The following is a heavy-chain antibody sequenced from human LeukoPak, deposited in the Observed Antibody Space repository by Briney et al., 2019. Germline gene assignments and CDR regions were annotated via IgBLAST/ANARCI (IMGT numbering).Heavy chain of an antibody. Sequence: GGSLRLSCAASGFTVSSYSMNWVRQAPGKGLEWVSYISSSSSTIYYADSVKGRFTISRDNAKNSLYLQMNSLRAEDTAVYYCARVQLWFYGMDVWGQGTTVTVSS. J-gene: IGHJ6*02. CDR1: GFTVSSYS. V-gene: IGHV3-48*01. D-gene: IGHD5-18*01. CDR3: ARVQLWFYGMDV. CDR2: ISSSSSTI.